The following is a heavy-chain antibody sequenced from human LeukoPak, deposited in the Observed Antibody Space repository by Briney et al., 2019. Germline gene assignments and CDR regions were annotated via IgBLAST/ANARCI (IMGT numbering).Heavy chain of an antibody. J-gene: IGHJ4*02. CDR1: GFTFSDYY. CDR3: ARTLYDFWSGYHDY. Sequence: GGSLRLSCAASGFTFSDYYMSWIRQAPGKGLEWVSYISSSGSTIYYADSVKGRFTISRDNVKNSLYLQMNSLRAEDTAVYYCARTLYDFWSGYHDYWGQGTLVTVSS. V-gene: IGHV3-11*01. CDR2: ISSSGSTI. D-gene: IGHD3-3*01.